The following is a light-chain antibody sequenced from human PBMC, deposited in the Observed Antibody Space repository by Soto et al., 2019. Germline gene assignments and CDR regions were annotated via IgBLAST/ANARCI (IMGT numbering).Light chain of an antibody. V-gene: IGLV1-44*01. CDR3: ATWDDSLNVNYV. CDR2: SNN. CDR1: SSNIGRNT. Sequence: QSVLTQPTSASGTPGQRVPISCSGSSSNIGRNTVSWYQQLPGTAPKLLIYSNNQRPSGVPERFSGSNSGTSASLAISGLHSEDEADYYCATWDDSLNVNYVFGTGTKVTVL. J-gene: IGLJ1*01.